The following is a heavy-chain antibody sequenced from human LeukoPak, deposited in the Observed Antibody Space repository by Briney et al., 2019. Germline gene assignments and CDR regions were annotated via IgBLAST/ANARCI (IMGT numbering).Heavy chain of an antibody. V-gene: IGHV3-30*02. CDR2: IRYDGSNK. CDR3: AKDAYYDSSGYDY. J-gene: IGHJ4*02. CDR1: GFTFSSYG. Sequence: GGSLRHSCAASGFTFSSYGMHWVRQAPGKGLAGVAFIRYDGSNKYYADSVKGRFTISRENSKNTLYLQMNSLRAEDTAVYYCAKDAYYDSSGYDYWGQGTLVTVSS. D-gene: IGHD3-22*01.